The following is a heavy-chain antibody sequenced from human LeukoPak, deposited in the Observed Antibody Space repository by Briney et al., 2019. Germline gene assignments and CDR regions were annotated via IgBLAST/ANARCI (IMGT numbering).Heavy chain of an antibody. V-gene: IGHV3-23*01. CDR2: ISGSGDST. CDR1: GFTFSNYA. J-gene: IGHJ4*02. Sequence: GGSLRLSCAASGFTFSNYAMSWVRQTPGKGLEWVSTISGSGDSTYYADSVKGRFTISRDNAKNSLYLQMNSLRDEDTALYYCARSGNYDCWGQGTLVTVSS. D-gene: IGHD1-1*01. CDR3: ARSGNYDC.